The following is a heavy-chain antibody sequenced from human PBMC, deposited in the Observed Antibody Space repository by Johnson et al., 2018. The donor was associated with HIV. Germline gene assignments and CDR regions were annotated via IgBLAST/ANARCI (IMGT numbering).Heavy chain of an antibody. CDR2: ISSDGSNK. CDR3: ATIAAHGAAFDI. D-gene: IGHD6-25*01. V-gene: IGHV3-30*03. CDR1: GFTFSSYD. Sequence: QVQLVESGGGVVQPGRSLRLSCAASGFTFSSYDMHWVRQAPGKGLEWVALISSDGSNKYHADSVKGRFTISRDNSKNTLYLQMNSLRPEDTAAYYCATIAAHGAAFDIWGQGTVVTVSS. J-gene: IGHJ3*02.